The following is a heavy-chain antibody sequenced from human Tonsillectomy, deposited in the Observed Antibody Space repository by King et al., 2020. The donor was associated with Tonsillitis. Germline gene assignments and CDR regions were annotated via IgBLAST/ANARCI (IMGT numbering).Heavy chain of an antibody. V-gene: IGHV2-26*01. D-gene: IGHD6-13*01. CDR2: IFSNDEK. CDR3: ARIVRQQLVGAPASEFDF. Sequence: VTLKESGPVLVKPTETLTLTCTVSGFSLSNARMGVSWIRQPPGKALEWLAHIFSNDEKSYSTSLKSRLTISKDTSKSQGVLTMTNMDPVDTATYYCARIVRQQLVGAPASEFDFWGQGTLVTVSS. J-gene: IGHJ4*02. CDR1: GFSLSNARMG.